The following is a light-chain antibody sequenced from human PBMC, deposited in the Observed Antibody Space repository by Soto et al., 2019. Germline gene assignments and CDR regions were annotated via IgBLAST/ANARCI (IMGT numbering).Light chain of an antibody. CDR3: QQSYNAPFN. Sequence: DIQMTQSPSPLSASVGDRIIITCRASQTIARYINWFQQKSGQPPKLLVYAASTLRHGVPSRFSASGSGSDFTLTINILQPEDLATYYWQQSYNAPFNFGPGTKVDIK. CDR2: AAS. V-gene: IGKV1-39*01. CDR1: QTIARY. J-gene: IGKJ3*01.